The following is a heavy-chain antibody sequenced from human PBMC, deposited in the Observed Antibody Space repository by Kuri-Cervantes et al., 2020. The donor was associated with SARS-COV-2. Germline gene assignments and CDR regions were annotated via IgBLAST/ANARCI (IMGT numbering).Heavy chain of an antibody. Sequence: ASVKVSCKASGYTFTGYYMHWVRQAPGQGLEWMGWINPNSGGTNYAQKFQGWVTMTRDTSISTAYMELSRLRSDDTAVYYCARAHMTTVTPFDYWGQGTLVTVSS. V-gene: IGHV1-2*04. CDR3: ARAHMTTVTPFDY. D-gene: IGHD4-17*01. CDR2: INPNSGGT. CDR1: GYTFTGYY. J-gene: IGHJ4*02.